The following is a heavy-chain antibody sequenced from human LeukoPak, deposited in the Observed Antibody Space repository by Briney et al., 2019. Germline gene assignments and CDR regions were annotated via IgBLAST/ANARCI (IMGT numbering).Heavy chain of an antibody. J-gene: IGHJ4*02. D-gene: IGHD3-22*01. V-gene: IGHV3-23*01. Sequence: AGGSLRLSCAASGFTFSSHPMSWVRQAPGKGLEWVSSISGSGGSTYYADSVKGRFTISRDNSKNTVYLQMHSLGVEDTAVYHCARRRYYYDSSGPFDYWGQGTLVTASS. CDR1: GFTFSSHP. CDR2: ISGSGGST. CDR3: ARRRYYYDSSGPFDY.